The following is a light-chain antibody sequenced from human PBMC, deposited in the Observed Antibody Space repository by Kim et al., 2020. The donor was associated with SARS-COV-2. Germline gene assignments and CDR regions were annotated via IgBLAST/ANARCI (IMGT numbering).Light chain of an antibody. CDR1: KLGDKY. V-gene: IGLV3-1*01. Sequence: VSVAPGQTFTITFSGDKLGDKYSAWYPQQPGQAPVLVIYQDTKRPSGIPERFAGSNSGNTATLTISGAQAMDEADYYCQAWDNTWVFGGGTQLTVL. J-gene: IGLJ3*02. CDR2: QDT. CDR3: QAWDNTWV.